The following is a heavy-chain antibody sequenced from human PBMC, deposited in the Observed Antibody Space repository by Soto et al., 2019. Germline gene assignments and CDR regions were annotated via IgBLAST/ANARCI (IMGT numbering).Heavy chain of an antibody. Sequence: PGGSLRLSCAASVFTFSDYAMHWVCQAPGKGLEWVAVVSHDGRNTHYADSVKGRFTISRDSSKNTVSLEMTSLRAEDTAVYYCAKGGRKWLVTSDFNNWGQGALVTVSS. V-gene: IGHV3-30*18. CDR1: VFTFSDYA. CDR3: AKGGRKWLVTSDFNN. J-gene: IGHJ4*02. D-gene: IGHD6-19*01. CDR2: VSHDGRNT.